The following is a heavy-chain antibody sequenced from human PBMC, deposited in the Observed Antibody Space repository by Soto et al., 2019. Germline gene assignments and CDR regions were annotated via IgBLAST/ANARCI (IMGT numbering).Heavy chain of an antibody. CDR2: MYYSGST. CDR3: ARRTRHNDAFDI. CDR1: GGSVTSGSYY. D-gene: IGHD1-1*01. Sequence: QLQLQESGPGLVKPSETLSLTCTVSGGSVTSGSYYWGWIRQPPGKGLEWIGGMYYSGSTYYNPPQKRRFPITKDPSKTQSPRGLSSVTAADTVVYSCARRTRHNDAFDIWGQGTMVTVSS. V-gene: IGHV4-39*01. J-gene: IGHJ3*02.